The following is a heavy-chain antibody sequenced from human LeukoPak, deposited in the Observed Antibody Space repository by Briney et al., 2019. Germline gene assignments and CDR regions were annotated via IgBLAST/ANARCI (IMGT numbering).Heavy chain of an antibody. CDR3: ARVSLLPVIVGDGYNYWFDP. CDR1: GGSISSYY. J-gene: IGHJ5*02. V-gene: IGHV4-59*01. Sequence: SETLSLTCTVSGGSISSYYWSWIRQPPGKGLEWIGYIYYSGSTNYNPSLKSRVTISVDTSKNQFSLKLSSVTAADTAVYYCARVSLLPVIVGDGYNYWFDPWGQGTLVTVSS. CDR2: IYYSGST. D-gene: IGHD5-24*01.